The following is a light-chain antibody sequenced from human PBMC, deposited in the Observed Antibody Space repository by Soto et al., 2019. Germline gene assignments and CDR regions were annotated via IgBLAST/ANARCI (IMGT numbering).Light chain of an antibody. CDR3: QQYADSPLT. J-gene: IGKJ4*01. Sequence: EIVLTQSPGSLSVSPGERATLSCRASQSVGRNYLAWYQQKPGQAPRLLIYGASSRATGIPDRFSGSVSGTDFTLTISRPEPEDFAVYYCQQYADSPLTFGGGTKVETK. CDR1: QSVGRNY. CDR2: GAS. V-gene: IGKV3-20*01.